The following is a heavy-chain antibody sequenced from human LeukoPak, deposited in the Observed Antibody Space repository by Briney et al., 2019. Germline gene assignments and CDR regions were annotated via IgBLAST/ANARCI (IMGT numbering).Heavy chain of an antibody. V-gene: IGHV3-20*01. CDR3: ARVRYCSSTSCLYGMDV. CDR1: GFTFDDYG. J-gene: IGHJ6*02. CDR2: INWNGGST. D-gene: IGHD2-2*01. Sequence: GGSLRLSCAASGFTFDDYGMSWVRQAPGKGLERVSGINWNGGSTGYADSVKGRFTISRDNAKNSLYLQMNSLRAEDTALYHCARVRYCSSTSCLYGMDVWGQGTTVTVSS.